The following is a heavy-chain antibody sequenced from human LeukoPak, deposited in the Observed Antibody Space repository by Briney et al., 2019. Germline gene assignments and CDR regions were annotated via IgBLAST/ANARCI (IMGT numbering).Heavy chain of an antibody. CDR2: IHYSGST. Sequence: KPSETLSLTCTVSRGSISSNCYYGGWIRQPPGKGLEWIGSIHYSGSTYYNPSLKSRVTMSVDTSKNQFSLKLSSVTAADTAVYYCTRHAAVRGSLVDYSGQGTLVIVSS. CDR1: RGSISSNCYY. J-gene: IGHJ4*02. CDR3: TRHAAVRGSLVDY. V-gene: IGHV4-39*01. D-gene: IGHD3-10*01.